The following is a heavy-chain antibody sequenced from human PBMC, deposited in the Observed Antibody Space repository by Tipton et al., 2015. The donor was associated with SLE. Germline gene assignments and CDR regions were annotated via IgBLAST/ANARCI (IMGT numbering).Heavy chain of an antibody. CDR2: IKQDGSEK. D-gene: IGHD1-20*01. V-gene: IGHV3-7*01. J-gene: IGHJ4*02. Sequence: SLRLSCAASGFTFISYWMSWVRQAPGKGLEWVANIKQDGSEKYYVDSVKGRFTISRDNAKNSLYLQMNSLRAEDTAVYYCARLTWPFDYWGQGTLVTVSS. CDR1: GFTFISYW. CDR3: ARLTWPFDY.